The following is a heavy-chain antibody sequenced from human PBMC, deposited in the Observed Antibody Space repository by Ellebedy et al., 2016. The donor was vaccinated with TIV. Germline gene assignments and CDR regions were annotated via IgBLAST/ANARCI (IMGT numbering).Heavy chain of an antibody. CDR2: ISWRGHYI. D-gene: IGHD7-27*01. J-gene: IGHJ4*02. Sequence: GGSLRLSCAAPGFTFADYAMHWVRQAPGKGLEWVSGISWRGHYIGYADSVRGRFTISRGNAKNSLYLQMNSLRIEDTAVYYCTKDLLRGNWGGSGRDYWGQGTLVTVSS. CDR3: TKDLLRGNWGGSGRDY. V-gene: IGHV3-9*01. CDR1: GFTFADYA.